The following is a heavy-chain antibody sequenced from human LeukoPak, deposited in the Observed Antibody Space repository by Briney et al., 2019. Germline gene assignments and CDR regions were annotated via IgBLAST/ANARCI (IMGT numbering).Heavy chain of an antibody. J-gene: IGHJ4*02. D-gene: IGHD3-16*02. CDR1: GFSLTTDH. CDR3: ARVWELSYDH. V-gene: IGHV3-53*01. Sequence: GGSLRLSCAASGFSLTTDHMSWVRQAPGKGLEWVSVIYNDGSTYYADTVKGRFTISRDICKNTVDLLVNSLRAEDTAVYYCARVWELSYDHWGQGTLVTVSS. CDR2: IYNDGST.